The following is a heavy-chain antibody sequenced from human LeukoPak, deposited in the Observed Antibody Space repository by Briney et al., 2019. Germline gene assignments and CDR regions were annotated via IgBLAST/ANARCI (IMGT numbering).Heavy chain of an antibody. Sequence: SETLSLTCTVSGGSISSIHYYWGWIRQSPGKGLEWIGMIFSTGGTYYIPSLKSRLTVSVDTSKNHFSLKLTSVTAADTAIYYCARVGGGSYGGRVFDYWGQGALVTVSS. CDR2: IFSTGGT. D-gene: IGHD2-21*01. CDR3: ARVGGGSYGGRVFDY. J-gene: IGHJ4*02. CDR1: GGSISSIHYY. V-gene: IGHV4-39*07.